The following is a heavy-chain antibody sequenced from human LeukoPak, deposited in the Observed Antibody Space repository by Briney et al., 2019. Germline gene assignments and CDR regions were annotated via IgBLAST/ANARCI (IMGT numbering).Heavy chain of an antibody. CDR2: ISAYNGNT. CDR1: GYTFTSYG. CDR3: ARQGGWQPREYYFDY. V-gene: IGHV1-18*01. D-gene: IGHD6-19*01. Sequence: ASVKASCKASGYTFTSYGISWVRQAPGQGLEWMGWISAYNGNTNYARKLQGRVTMTTDTSTSTAYMELRSLRSDDTAVYYCARQGGWQPREYYFDYWGQGTLVTVSS. J-gene: IGHJ4*02.